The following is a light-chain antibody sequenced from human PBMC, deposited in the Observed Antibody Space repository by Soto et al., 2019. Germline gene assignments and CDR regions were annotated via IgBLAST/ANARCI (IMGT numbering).Light chain of an antibody. CDR3: NSWTSRNIYV. V-gene: IGLV2-14*03. J-gene: IGLJ1*01. CDR1: SSDVGGYNY. Sequence: QSALTQPASVSGSPGQSITISCTGTSSDVGGYNYVSWYQQHPGKAPKLIIYDVYNRHSGVSNRFSGSKSGNTASLTISGLQTEDEADYYCNSWTSRNIYVFGTGTKLTVL. CDR2: DVY.